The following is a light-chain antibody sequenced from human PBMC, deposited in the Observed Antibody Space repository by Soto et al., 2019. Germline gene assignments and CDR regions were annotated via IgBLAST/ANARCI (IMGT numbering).Light chain of an antibody. CDR3: QQYNSIRT. CDR2: KAS. V-gene: IGKV1-5*03. CDR1: ESISSW. Sequence: DIQMTQSPSTLCASIGARVTITCRASESISSWLAWYQQKPGKAPKLLIYKASSLESGVPSRFSGSGSGKEFTLTISSLQPDDFATYYCQQYNSIRTFGQGTKVDIK. J-gene: IGKJ1*01.